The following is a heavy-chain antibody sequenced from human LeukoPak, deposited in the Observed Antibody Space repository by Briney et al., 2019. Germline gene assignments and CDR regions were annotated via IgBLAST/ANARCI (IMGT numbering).Heavy chain of an antibody. V-gene: IGHV4-59*08. J-gene: IGHJ6*02. CDR3: ARHQRGSSWSYYFYGTDV. CDR2: IYYGGST. Sequence: SETLSLTCTVSGVSISSYYWSWTRQPPGKGLEWIGYIYYGGSTNYNPSLKSRVTISIDTSKNQFSLKLTSVTAADTAVYYCARHQRGSSWSYYFYGTDVWGQGATVTVSS. CDR1: GVSISSYY. D-gene: IGHD6-13*01.